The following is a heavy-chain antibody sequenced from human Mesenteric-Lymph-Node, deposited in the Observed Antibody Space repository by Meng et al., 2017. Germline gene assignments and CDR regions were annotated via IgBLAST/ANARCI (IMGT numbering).Heavy chain of an antibody. CDR2: VYHNGVT. J-gene: IGHJ4*02. D-gene: IGHD3-10*01. CDR1: GGSLRGYY. CDR3: ARGGATPMIIKY. Sequence: QVQLKQWGAEVLKPSETLSRTCAVYGGSLRGYYWSWIRQPPGKGLEWMGEVYHNGVTKYSPSLRSRVVISIDTSKNQFSLNLRSVSAADTAMYYCARGGATPMIIKYWGPGTLVTVSS. V-gene: IGHV4-34*02.